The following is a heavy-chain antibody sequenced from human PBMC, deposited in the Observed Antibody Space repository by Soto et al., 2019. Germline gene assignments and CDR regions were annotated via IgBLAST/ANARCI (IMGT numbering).Heavy chain of an antibody. D-gene: IGHD5-12*01. J-gene: IGHJ6*03. CDR3: ARAEVAHYYYYMDV. Sequence: ASETLSLTCAVYGGSSSGYYWSWIRQPPGKGLEWIGEINHSGSTNYNPSLKSRVTISVDTSKNQFSLKLSSVTAADTAVYYCARAEVAHYYYYMDVWGKGTTVTVSS. CDR1: GGSSSGYY. V-gene: IGHV4-34*01. CDR2: INHSGST.